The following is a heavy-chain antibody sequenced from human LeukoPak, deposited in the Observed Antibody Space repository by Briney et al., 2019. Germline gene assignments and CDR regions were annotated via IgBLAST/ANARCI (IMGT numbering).Heavy chain of an antibody. D-gene: IGHD3-22*01. CDR2: IKYDGSLK. V-gene: IGHV3-7*01. Sequence: PGGSLRLSCVASGFSFSSYWMAWVRQAPGKGLEWVANIKYDGSLKFYVDSVKGRFTISGDNAKNSLYLEMNSLRADDTAVYFCESSHDSSGNDWGQGTMVTVSS. J-gene: IGHJ4*02. CDR3: ESSHDSSGND. CDR1: GFSFSSYW.